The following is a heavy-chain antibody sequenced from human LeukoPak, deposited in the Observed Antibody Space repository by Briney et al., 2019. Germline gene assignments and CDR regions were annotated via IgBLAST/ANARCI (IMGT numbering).Heavy chain of an antibody. CDR3: TGVYDTSAYYHSGVDY. CDR2: IRSKTYRGTA. J-gene: IGHJ4*02. Sequence: GGSLRLSCTASGFTFGDYAMSWVRQAPGKGLEWVGFIRSKTYRGTAEYAASVKGRFTISRDDSKSIAYLQANSLKTDDTAVYYCTGVYDTSAYYHSGVDYWGQGTLVTVSS. V-gene: IGHV3-49*04. CDR1: GFTFGDYA. D-gene: IGHD3-22*01.